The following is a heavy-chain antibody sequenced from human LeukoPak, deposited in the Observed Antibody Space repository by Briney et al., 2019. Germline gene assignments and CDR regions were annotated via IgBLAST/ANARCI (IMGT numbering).Heavy chain of an antibody. J-gene: IGHJ4*02. Sequence: GGSLRLSCAASGFTFSSYAMSWVRQAPGKGLEWVSAISGGGAGTYYADSVRGRFTISRDNSKNTLYLQMDSLRAEDTALYYCAKDFVRYNIQFDYWGQGALVTVSS. V-gene: IGHV3-23*01. CDR2: ISGGGAGT. CDR3: AKDFVRYNIQFDY. CDR1: GFTFSSYA. D-gene: IGHD1-14*01.